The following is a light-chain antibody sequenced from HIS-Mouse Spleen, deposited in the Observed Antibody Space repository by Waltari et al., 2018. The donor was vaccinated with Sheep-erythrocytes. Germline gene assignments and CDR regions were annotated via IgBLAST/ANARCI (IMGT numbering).Light chain of an antibody. Sequence: DIQMTQSPSSVSASVGDRVTITCRASQGISSWLALYQQKPGKAPKLQIYAGSRLQSGVPSRVSGSGSGTDFTLTISCLQPEDFATYYCQQANSFPVTFGPGTRLEIK. CDR1: QGISSW. V-gene: IGKV1-12*01. CDR2: AGS. J-gene: IGKJ5*01. CDR3: QQANSFPVT.